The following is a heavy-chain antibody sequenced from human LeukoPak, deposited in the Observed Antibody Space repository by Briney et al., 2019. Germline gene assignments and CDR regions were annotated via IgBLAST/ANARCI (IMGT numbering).Heavy chain of an antibody. CDR2: INAGNGDT. V-gene: IGHV1-3*01. D-gene: IGHD3-16*02. Sequence: ASVKVSCKASGYTFSNYAIHWVRQAPGQGLEWMGWINAGNGDTKYSQNLQGRVTITRDTSASIVYMELSSLRSEDTAVYYCARAGSDYDYVWGSYRDSNYFDYWGQGTLVTVSS. CDR1: GYTFSNYA. CDR3: ARAGSDYDYVWGSYRDSNYFDY. J-gene: IGHJ4*02.